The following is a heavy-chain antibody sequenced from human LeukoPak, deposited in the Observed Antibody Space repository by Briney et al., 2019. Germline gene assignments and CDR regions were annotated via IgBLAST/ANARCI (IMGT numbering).Heavy chain of an antibody. D-gene: IGHD3-9*01. CDR1: GFTFSNYA. V-gene: IGHV3-23*01. J-gene: IGHJ4*02. Sequence: PGGSLRLSCAASGFTFSNYAMSWVRQAPGKGLEWVSAIFGSGSNTYYADSVKGRFTITRDNPKNTLYLQMNSLRAEDTAVYYCAKWGDYDILTGYYHSDYWGQGTLVTVSS. CDR3: AKWGDYDILTGYYHSDY. CDR2: IFGSGSNT.